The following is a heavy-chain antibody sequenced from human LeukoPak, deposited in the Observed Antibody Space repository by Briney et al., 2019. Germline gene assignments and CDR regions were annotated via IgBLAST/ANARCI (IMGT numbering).Heavy chain of an antibody. Sequence: GGSLRLSCAASGFTFSSYSMSWVRQAPGKGLEWVSSISTSSSYIYYADSVKGRFTISRDNAKNSLYLQMNSLRAEDTAVYYCARSGDSSGYYSSYWGQGTLVTVSS. J-gene: IGHJ4*02. CDR2: ISTSSSYI. D-gene: IGHD3-22*01. V-gene: IGHV3-21*01. CDR1: GFTFSSYS. CDR3: ARSGDSSGYYSSY.